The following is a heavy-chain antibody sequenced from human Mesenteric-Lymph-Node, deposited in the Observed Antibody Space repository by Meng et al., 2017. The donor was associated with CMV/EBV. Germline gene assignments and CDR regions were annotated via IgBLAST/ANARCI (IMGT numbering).Heavy chain of an antibody. V-gene: IGHV3-11*01. Sequence: GGSLRLSCAASGFTFSDYYMSWIRQAPGKGLEWVSYISSSGSTIYYADSVKGRFTISRDNTENSLYLQMNSLRAEDTAVYYCVREDLVRGYDYWGQGALVTVSS. D-gene: IGHD3-16*01. CDR3: VREDLVRGYDY. J-gene: IGHJ4*02. CDR2: ISSSGSTI. CDR1: GFTFSDYY.